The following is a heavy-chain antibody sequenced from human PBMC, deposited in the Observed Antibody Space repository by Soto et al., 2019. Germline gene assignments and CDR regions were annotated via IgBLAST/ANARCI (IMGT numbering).Heavy chain of an antibody. CDR3: AKDWEEAYDYIWGNYRSYTYFDY. D-gene: IGHD3-16*02. Sequence: GGSLRLSCAASGFTFSSYAMSWVRQAPGKGLEWVSAISGSGGSTYYADSVKGRFTISRDNSKNTLYLQMNSLRAEDTAVYYCAKDWEEAYDYIWGNYRSYTYFDYWGQGTVLTVSS. J-gene: IGHJ4*02. CDR1: GFTFSSYA. CDR2: ISGSGGST. V-gene: IGHV3-23*01.